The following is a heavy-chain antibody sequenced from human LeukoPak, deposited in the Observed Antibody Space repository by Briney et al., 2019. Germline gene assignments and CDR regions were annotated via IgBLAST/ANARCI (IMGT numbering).Heavy chain of an antibody. CDR1: RYTFTSYG. CDR3: ARDMIYDTSGSSRDTNAAFDI. D-gene: IGHD3-22*01. V-gene: IGHV1-18*04. Sequence: ASVKVSCKASRYTFTSYGINWGRQAPGQGLEWMGWITPYNDNANYAQTLQGRVTMTTDTSTDIAYMDLRSLGSDDTAMYYCARDMIYDTSGSSRDTNAAFDIWGQGTMLIVSS. J-gene: IGHJ3*02. CDR2: ITPYNDNA.